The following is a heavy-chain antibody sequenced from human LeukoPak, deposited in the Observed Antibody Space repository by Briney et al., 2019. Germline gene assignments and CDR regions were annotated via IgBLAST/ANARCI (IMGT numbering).Heavy chain of an antibody. V-gene: IGHV3-21*01. J-gene: IGHJ4*02. D-gene: IGHD5-12*01. Sequence: GGSLRLSCAASGFTFSSYSMNWVRQAPGKELEWVSSISSSSSYIYYADSVKGQLTISRDNAKTSLYLQMNSLRAEDTAVYYCARDFEGDIVATTTLDYWGQGTLVTVSS. CDR1: GFTFSSYS. CDR2: ISSSSSYI. CDR3: ARDFEGDIVATTTLDY.